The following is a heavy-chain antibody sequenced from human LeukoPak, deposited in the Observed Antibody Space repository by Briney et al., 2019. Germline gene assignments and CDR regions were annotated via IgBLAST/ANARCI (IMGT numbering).Heavy chain of an antibody. CDR3: ARAPLSSAYLHYYSMDV. CDR1: GGSISSYY. Sequence: PSETLSLTCTVSGGSISSYYWSWIRQPPGKGLEWIGSIYYSGRSYYKVSLKSRVTISVDTSNNQFSLKLSSVTAADTALYYCARAPLSSAYLHYYSMDVWGKGTTVTVSS. V-gene: IGHV4-59*12. CDR2: IYYSGRS. J-gene: IGHJ6*03. D-gene: IGHD3-3*01.